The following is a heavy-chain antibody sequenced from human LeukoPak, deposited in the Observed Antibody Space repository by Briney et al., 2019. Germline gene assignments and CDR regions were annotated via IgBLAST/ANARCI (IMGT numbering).Heavy chain of an antibody. D-gene: IGHD6-13*01. V-gene: IGHV3-23*05. CDR2: INNSGTRT. CDR1: GITIRNYG. CDR3: VKSSSWYWPQNEYFQH. Sequence: PGGSLRLSCAASGITIRNYGMTWVRQAPGRGLQWVSSINNSGTRTFYEDSVRGRFTISRDNSKNTLYLQMNSLRAEDTAVYYCVKSSSWYWPQNEYFQHWGQGTLVTVSS. J-gene: IGHJ1*01.